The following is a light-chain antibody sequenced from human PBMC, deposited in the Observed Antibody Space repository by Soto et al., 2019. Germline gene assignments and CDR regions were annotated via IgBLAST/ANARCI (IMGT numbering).Light chain of an antibody. CDR3: QQYDDYPLT. CDR2: KAS. V-gene: IGKV1-5*03. J-gene: IGKJ4*01. CDR1: QSISTW. Sequence: DIQMTQSPSTLSASVGDRVTITCRASQSISTWLAWYQQKPGQAPKFLIYKASTLESGVPARFSGSGSGTEFTLTINSLQPDDFATYYCQQYDDYPLTFGGGTKVE.